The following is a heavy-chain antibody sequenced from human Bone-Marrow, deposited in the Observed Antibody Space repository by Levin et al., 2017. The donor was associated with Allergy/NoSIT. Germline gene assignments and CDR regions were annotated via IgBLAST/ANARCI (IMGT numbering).Heavy chain of an antibody. Sequence: PGGSLRLSCVVSGLTLRTYWMTWVRQAPGKGLQWVANIDHDGSETSYADSVKGRFTISRDNAKNSLYLQMTSLRAEDTALYYCTNTRADRGYWGQGTLVTVSS. CDR1: GLTLRTYW. CDR2: IDHDGSET. V-gene: IGHV3-7*01. J-gene: IGHJ4*02. D-gene: IGHD2-2*01. CDR3: TNTRADRGY.